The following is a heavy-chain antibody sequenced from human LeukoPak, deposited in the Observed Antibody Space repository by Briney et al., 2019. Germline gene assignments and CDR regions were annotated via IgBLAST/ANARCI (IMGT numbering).Heavy chain of an antibody. J-gene: IGHJ4*02. CDR2: IRYDGSNK. CDR3: ARLMFLWPPIYFDY. CDR1: GFTFSSYG. D-gene: IGHD2-8*01. Sequence: PGGSLRLSCAASGFTFSSYGMHWVRQAPGKGLEWVAFIRYDGSNKYYADSVKGRFTISRDNSKSTLYLQMNSLRAEDTAVYYCARLMFLWPPIYFDYWGQGTLVTVSS. V-gene: IGHV3-30*02.